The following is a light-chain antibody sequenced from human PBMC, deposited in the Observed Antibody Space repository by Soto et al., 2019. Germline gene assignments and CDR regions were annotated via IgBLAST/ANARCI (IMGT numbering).Light chain of an antibody. V-gene: IGKV1-6*01. CDR2: AAS. Sequence: IQMTQSPFSVSASVGDRVTITCRATQGIRNELGWYQQKPGKAPKLLIYAASSLQSGVPSRFSGSASGTDFTLTISSLQPEDFATYYCLQDYNYPRAFGQGTKVDIK. J-gene: IGKJ1*01. CDR3: LQDYNYPRA. CDR1: QGIRNE.